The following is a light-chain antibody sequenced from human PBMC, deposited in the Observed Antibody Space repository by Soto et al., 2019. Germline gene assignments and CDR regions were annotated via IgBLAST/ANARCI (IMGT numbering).Light chain of an antibody. Sequence: MTESPAILTESPGERSTLSCRASQSVSSNLAWYQQKPGQAPRLLMYGIYTRAPGIPARFSGSGSGTEFTLTISILQSEDSAVYYCQLYTNWPPRTFGQGTKV. J-gene: IGKJ1*01. CDR3: QLYTNWPPRT. CDR2: GIY. V-gene: IGKV3D-15*01. CDR1: QSVSSN.